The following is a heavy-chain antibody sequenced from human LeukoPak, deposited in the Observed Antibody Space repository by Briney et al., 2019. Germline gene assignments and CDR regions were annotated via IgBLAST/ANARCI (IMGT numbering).Heavy chain of an antibody. J-gene: IGHJ4*02. V-gene: IGHV4-31*03. CDR3: ASKGSIAVAGTDY. CDR1: GGSISSGGYY. D-gene: IGHD6-19*01. Sequence: NPSETLSLTCTVSGGSISSGGYYWSWIRQHPGQGLEWIGSVYYSGSTYYNPSLKGRVTISVDTSKNQFSLKLSSVTAADTAVYYCASKGSIAVAGTDYWGQGTLVTVSS. CDR2: VYYSGST.